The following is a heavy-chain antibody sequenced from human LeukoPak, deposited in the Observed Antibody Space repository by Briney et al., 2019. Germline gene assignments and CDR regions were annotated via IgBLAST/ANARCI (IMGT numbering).Heavy chain of an antibody. V-gene: IGHV3-33*01. Sequence: GGSLRLSCAASGFTFSSYGMHWVRQAPGKGLEWVAVIWYDGSNKYYGDSVKGRFTISRDNAKNSLYLQMNSLRDEDTAVYYCARGGGKERLRLGYWGQGTLVTVSS. CDR3: ARGGGKERLRLGY. J-gene: IGHJ4*02. CDR1: GFTFSSYG. CDR2: IWYDGSNK. D-gene: IGHD4-23*01.